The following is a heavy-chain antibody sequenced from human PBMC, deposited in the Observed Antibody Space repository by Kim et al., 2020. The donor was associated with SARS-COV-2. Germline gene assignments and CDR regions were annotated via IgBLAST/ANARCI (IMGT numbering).Heavy chain of an antibody. D-gene: IGHD3-10*01. Sequence: SETLSLTCTVSGGSISSGGYYWSWIRQHPGKGLEWIGYIYYSGSTYYNPSLKSRVTISVDTSKNQFSLKLSSVTAADTAVYYCARTIANYYGSGVFDYWGQGTLVTVSS. CDR3: ARTIANYYGSGVFDY. CDR1: GGSISSGGYY. CDR2: IYYSGST. V-gene: IGHV4-31*03. J-gene: IGHJ4*02.